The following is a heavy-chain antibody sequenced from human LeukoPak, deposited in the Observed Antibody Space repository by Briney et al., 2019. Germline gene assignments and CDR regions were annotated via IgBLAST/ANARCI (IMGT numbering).Heavy chain of an antibody. CDR2: INTDGTAT. Sequence: GGSLRLSCAASGFAFSKYWMLWVRQAPGKGLESVSRINTDGTATTYADSVKGRFTVSRDNADNTMFLQMNSVRDEDTAVYYCATKQWLAPPPDSWGQGTPVTVSS. CDR1: GFAFSKYW. CDR3: ATKQWLAPPPDS. J-gene: IGHJ4*02. V-gene: IGHV3-74*01. D-gene: IGHD6-19*01.